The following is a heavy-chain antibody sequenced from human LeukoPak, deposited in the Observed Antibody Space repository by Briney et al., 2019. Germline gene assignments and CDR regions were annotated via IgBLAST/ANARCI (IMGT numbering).Heavy chain of an antibody. J-gene: IGHJ4*02. CDR1: GFTFSSYA. V-gene: IGHV3-30-3*01. CDR3: ARGVRPPGIAVAGSGTRYFDY. Sequence: PGRSLRLSCAASGFTFSSYAMHWVRQAPGKGLEWVAVISYDGSNKYYADSVKGRFTISRDNSKNSLYLQMNSLRAEDTAVYYCARGVRPPGIAVAGSGTRYFDYWGQGTLVTVSS. D-gene: IGHD6-19*01. CDR2: ISYDGSNK.